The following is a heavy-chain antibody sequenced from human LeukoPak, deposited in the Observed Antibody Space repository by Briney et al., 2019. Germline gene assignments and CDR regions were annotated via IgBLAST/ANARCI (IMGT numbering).Heavy chain of an antibody. CDR1: EFSVCSNY. Sequence: GGSLRLSCAASEFSVCSNYMTWVRQAPGKGLEWVSAISGSGGSTYYADSVKGRFTISRDNSKNTLYLQMNSLRAEDTAVYYCAKVTSGSYVPSDWGQGTLVTVSS. CDR3: AKVTSGSYVPSD. J-gene: IGHJ4*02. D-gene: IGHD1-26*01. V-gene: IGHV3-23*01. CDR2: ISGSGGST.